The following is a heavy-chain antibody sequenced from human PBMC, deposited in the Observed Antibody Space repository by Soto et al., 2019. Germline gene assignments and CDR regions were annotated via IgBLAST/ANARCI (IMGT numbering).Heavy chain of an antibody. CDR1: CGSISSYY. CDR2: IYYSGST. V-gene: IGHV4-59*08. J-gene: IGHJ6*03. D-gene: IGHD5-12*01. CDR3: AKIVATTMGYYYYYYMDV. Sequence: TLSVTCTVSCGSISSYYWSWIRQPPGKGLEWIGYIYYSGSTNYNPSLKSRVTISVDTSKNQFPLKLSSVTAADTAVYYCAKIVATTMGYYYYYYMDVWGKGTTVTVSS.